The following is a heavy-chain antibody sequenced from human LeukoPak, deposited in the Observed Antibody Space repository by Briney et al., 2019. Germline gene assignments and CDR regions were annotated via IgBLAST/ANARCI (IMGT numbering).Heavy chain of an antibody. CDR1: GGSFSGYY. CDR2: INHSGST. D-gene: IGHD2-2*01. CDR3: ATCYGDPFFDF. Sequence: SETLSLTCAVYGGSFSGYYWSWIRQPPGKGLEWIGEINHSGSTNYNPSLKSRVTISVDTSKNQFSLKLSSVTAADTAVYYCATCYGDPFFDFWGQGTLVTVSS. J-gene: IGHJ4*02. V-gene: IGHV4-34*01.